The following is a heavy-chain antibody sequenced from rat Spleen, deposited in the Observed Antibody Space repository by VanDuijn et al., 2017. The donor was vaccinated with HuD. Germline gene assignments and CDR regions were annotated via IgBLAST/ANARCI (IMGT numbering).Heavy chain of an antibody. D-gene: IGHD1-10*01. CDR2: ISSDGVRN. Sequence: EVQLVESGGGLVQPGRSMKLSCATSGFTFSTFPMVWVRQAPKKGLEWVASISSDGVRNFYRDSVKGRYTISRDNAKSTLYRHMDSLRSEDTASYSCAKHGLSNNYGWFAYWGQGTLVTVSS. V-gene: IGHV5-25*01. J-gene: IGHJ3*01. CDR3: AKHGLSNNYGWFAY. CDR1: GFTFSTFP.